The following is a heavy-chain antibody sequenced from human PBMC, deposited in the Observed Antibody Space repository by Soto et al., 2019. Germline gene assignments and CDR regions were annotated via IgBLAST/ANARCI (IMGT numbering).Heavy chain of an antibody. D-gene: IGHD1-26*01. CDR3: ASPSGSYLSYYYYGMDV. CDR2: IYPGDSDT. J-gene: IGHJ6*02. V-gene: IGHV5-51*01. Sequence: GESLKISCKGSGYSFTSYWIGWVRQMPGKALEWMGIIYPGDSDTRYSPSFQGQVTISADKSISTAYLQWSSLKASDTAMYYCASPSGSYLSYYYYGMDVWGQGTTVTVSS. CDR1: GYSFTSYW.